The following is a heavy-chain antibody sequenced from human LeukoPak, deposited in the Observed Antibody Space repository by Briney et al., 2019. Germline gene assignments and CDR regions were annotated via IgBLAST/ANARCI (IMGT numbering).Heavy chain of an antibody. CDR3: VGDRGVGATVAAFNI. CDR2: ITSYNGNT. J-gene: IGHJ3*02. D-gene: IGHD1-26*01. V-gene: IGHV1-18*01. CDR1: GYTVSSYG. Sequence: ASVQVSCKASGYTVSSYGISWVRQAPGQGLEWMGWITSYNGNTYYAQKFQDRVTMTTDTSTSTAYMELRSLRSDDTAVYYCVGDRGVGATVAAFNIWGQGTMVTVSS.